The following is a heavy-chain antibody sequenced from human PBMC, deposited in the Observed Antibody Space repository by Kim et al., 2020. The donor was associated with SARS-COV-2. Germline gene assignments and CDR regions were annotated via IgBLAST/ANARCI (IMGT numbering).Heavy chain of an antibody. V-gene: IGHV4-59*01. J-gene: IGHJ4*02. D-gene: IGHD1-26*01. Sequence: NYNPSLKSRVTISVDTSKNQFSLKLSSVTAADTAVYYCARVDTWELLSERWGQGTLVTVSS. CDR3: ARVDTWELLSER.